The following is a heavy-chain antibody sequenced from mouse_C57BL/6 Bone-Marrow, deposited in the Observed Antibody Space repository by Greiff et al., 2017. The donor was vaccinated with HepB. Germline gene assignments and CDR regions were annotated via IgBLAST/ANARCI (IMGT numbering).Heavy chain of an antibody. D-gene: IGHD1-1*01. CDR1: GYTFTSYG. V-gene: IGHV1-81*01. Sequence: VQLQESGAELARPGASVKLSCKASGYTFTSYGISWVKQRTGQGLEWIGEIYPRSGNTYYNEKFKGKATLTADKSSSTGYMELRSLTSEDSAVYFCARTGIYYYGSSPFAYWGQGTLVTVSA. CDR2: IYPRSGNT. CDR3: ARTGIYYYGSSPFAY. J-gene: IGHJ3*01.